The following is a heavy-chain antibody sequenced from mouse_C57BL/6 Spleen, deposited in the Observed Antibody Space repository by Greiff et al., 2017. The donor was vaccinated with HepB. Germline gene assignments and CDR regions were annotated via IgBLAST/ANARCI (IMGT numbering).Heavy chain of an antibody. CDR2: ISNLAYSI. CDR3: AARRDSSGYGFAD. Sequence: EVQLVESGGGLVQPGGSLKLSCAASGFTFSDYGMAWVRQAPRKGPEWVAFISNLAYSIYYADTVTGRFTISRENAKNTLYLEMSSLRSEDTAMYYCAARRDSSGYGFADWGQGTLVTVSA. D-gene: IGHD3-2*02. V-gene: IGHV5-15*01. CDR1: GFTFSDYG. J-gene: IGHJ3*01.